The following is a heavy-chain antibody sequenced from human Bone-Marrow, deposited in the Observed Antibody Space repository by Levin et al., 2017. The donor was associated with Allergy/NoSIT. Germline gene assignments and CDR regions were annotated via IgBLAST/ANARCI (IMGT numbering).Heavy chain of an antibody. CDR2: ISYDGSYK. Sequence: GGSLRLSCAASGFIFSNYGVHWVRQAPGKGLRWVAVISYDGSYKHYADSVKGRFTVSRDNSKNTLYLQMNSLRAEDTAVYYCAKDLYHYDNNGYLGPSDSWGQGTLVTVSS. CDR1: GFIFSNYG. CDR3: AKDLYHYDNNGYLGPSDS. D-gene: IGHD3-22*01. V-gene: IGHV3-30*18. J-gene: IGHJ4*02.